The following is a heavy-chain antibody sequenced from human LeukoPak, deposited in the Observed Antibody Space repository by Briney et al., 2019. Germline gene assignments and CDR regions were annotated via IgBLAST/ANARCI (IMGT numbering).Heavy chain of an antibody. CDR3: AREVGARGYDSSDDAFDI. CDR2: IYYSGST. V-gene: IGHV4-61*10. Sequence: SQTLSLTCTVSGGSISSGGYFWSWIRQPAGKGLEWIGYIYYSGSTNYNPSLKSRVTISVDTSKNQFSLKLSSVTAADTAVYYCAREVGARGYDSSDDAFDIWGQGTMVTVSS. CDR1: GGSISSGGYF. J-gene: IGHJ3*02. D-gene: IGHD3-22*01.